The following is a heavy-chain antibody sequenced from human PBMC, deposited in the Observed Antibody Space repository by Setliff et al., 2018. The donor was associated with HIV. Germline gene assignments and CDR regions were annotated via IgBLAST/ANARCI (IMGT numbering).Heavy chain of an antibody. V-gene: IGHV4-59*01. CDR1: GGSISPYY. Sequence: PSETLSLTCTVSGGSISPYYWSWIRQPPGKGLEWIAWISDRGTTNYNPSLKSRVTLSVDTSKNQVSLKLSSVSAADTAVYYCARDQGLELRGDYYYGMDVWGQGTTVTVSS. CDR2: ISDRGTT. J-gene: IGHJ6*02. D-gene: IGHD1-7*01. CDR3: ARDQGLELRGDYYYGMDV.